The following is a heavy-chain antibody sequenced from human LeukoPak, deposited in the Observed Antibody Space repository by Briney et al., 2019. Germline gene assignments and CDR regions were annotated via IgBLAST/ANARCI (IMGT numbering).Heavy chain of an antibody. CDR2: IRYDGSNK. CDR1: GFTFSSYG. V-gene: IGHV3-30*02. D-gene: IGHD6-19*01. CDR3: AKQRQRVKYSSCWNYDY. Sequence: PGGSLGLSCAASGFTFSSYGMHWVRQAPGKGLEWVAFIRYDGSNKYYADSVKGRFTISRDNSKNTLYLQMNSLRAEDTAVYYCAKQRQRVKYSSCWNYDYWGQGTLVTVSS. J-gene: IGHJ4*02.